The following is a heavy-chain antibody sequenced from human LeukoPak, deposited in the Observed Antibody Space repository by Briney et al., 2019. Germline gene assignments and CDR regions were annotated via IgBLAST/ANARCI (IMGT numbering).Heavy chain of an antibody. CDR2: ISSSSSTI. J-gene: IGHJ4*02. CDR3: AKIATVMFDY. V-gene: IGHV3-48*01. CDR1: GFTFSSYS. D-gene: IGHD4-17*01. Sequence: GGSLRLSCAASGFTFSSYSMNWVRQAPGKGLEWVSYISSSSSTIYYADSVKGRFTISRDNAKNSLYLQMNSLRAEDTAVYYCAKIATVMFDYWGQGTLVTVSS.